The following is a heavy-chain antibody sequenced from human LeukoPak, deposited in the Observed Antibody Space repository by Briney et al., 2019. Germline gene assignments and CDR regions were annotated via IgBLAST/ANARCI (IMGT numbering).Heavy chain of an antibody. J-gene: IGHJ4*02. CDR2: IFTSGIT. CDR1: GGSISTHY. CDR3: ASPPETGYYDILTGYYREVDY. D-gene: IGHD3-9*01. Sequence: SETLSLTCTVSGGSISTHYWSWIRQPAGKGLEWIWRIFTSGITNYNPSLKSRVTMSVDTSKNQFSLKLSSVPAADTAVYYCASPPETGYYDILTGYYREVDYWGQGTLVTVSS. V-gene: IGHV4-4*07.